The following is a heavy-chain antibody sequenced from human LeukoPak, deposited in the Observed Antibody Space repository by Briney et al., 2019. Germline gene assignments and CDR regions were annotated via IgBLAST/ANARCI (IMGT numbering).Heavy chain of an antibody. CDR2: ISGSGGST. D-gene: IGHD6-13*01. CDR3: AKGADLKQQLAYFDY. V-gene: IGHV3-23*01. Sequence: GGSLRLSCAASGFTFSSYAMSWVRQAPGKGLEWVSVISGSGGSTYYADSVKGRFTISRDNSKNTLYLQMNSLRTEDTAVYYCAKGADLKQQLAYFDYWGQGTLVTVSS. CDR1: GFTFSSYA. J-gene: IGHJ4*02.